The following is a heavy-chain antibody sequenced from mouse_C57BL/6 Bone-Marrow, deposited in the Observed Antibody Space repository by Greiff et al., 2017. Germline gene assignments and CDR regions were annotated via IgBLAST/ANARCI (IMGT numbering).Heavy chain of an antibody. J-gene: IGHJ4*01. V-gene: IGHV1-55*01. CDR2: LYPGSGST. CDR3: ARWGWLLLYAMDY. Sequence: QVQLQQPGAELVKPGASVKMSCKASGYTFTSYWITWVKQRPGQGLEWIGDLYPGSGSTNYNEKFKSKATLTVDTSSSTAYMQLSSLTSEYSAVYYCARWGWLLLYAMDYWGQGTSVTVSS. CDR1: GYTFTSYW. D-gene: IGHD2-3*01.